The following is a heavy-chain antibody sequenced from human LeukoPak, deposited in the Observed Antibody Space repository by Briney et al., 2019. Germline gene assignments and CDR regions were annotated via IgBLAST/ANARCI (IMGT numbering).Heavy chain of an antibody. CDR2: IKEDGGET. CDR1: GFVFSNYW. CDR3: ARRKEVQTTFDY. Sequence: GGSLRLSCVASGFVFSNYWMGWVRQAPGKGLEWVANIKEDGGETYYVDSVKGRFTISRDNAKNSLDLQMNSLRDEDTAAYYCARRKEVQTTFDYWGQGTLVTVSS. V-gene: IGHV3-7*03. D-gene: IGHD4/OR15-4a*01. J-gene: IGHJ4*02.